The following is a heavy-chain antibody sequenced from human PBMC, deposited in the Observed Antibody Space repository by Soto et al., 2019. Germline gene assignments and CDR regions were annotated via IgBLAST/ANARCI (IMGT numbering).Heavy chain of an antibody. CDR2: IYYSGST. CDR3: ARHSGTYASSWFDP. CDR1: GGSISSSSYY. J-gene: IGHJ5*02. V-gene: IGHV4-39*01. Sequence: SETLSLTCSVSGGSISSSSYYWGWIRQPPGKGLEWIGSIYYSGSTYYNWSLKSRVTISVDTSKNQFSLKLSSVTAADTAVYYCARHSGTYASSWFDPWGQGALVTVSS. D-gene: IGHD2-2*01.